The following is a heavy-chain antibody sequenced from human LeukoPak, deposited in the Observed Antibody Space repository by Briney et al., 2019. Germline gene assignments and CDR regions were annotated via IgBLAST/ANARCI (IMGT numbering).Heavy chain of an antibody. CDR3: ATHMTVSGTRGFDN. CDR2: MSQSGST. D-gene: IGHD6-19*01. CDR1: GGSIYSSNW. Sequence: SGTLSHTCTVSGGSIYSSNWWSWVRQPPGKGLEWIGEMSQSGSTHYDPSLTGRVTISVDKSNNQFSLTLNTATAADTAVYFCATHMTVSGTRGFDNWGQGTLVTVSS. J-gene: IGHJ4*02. V-gene: IGHV4-4*02.